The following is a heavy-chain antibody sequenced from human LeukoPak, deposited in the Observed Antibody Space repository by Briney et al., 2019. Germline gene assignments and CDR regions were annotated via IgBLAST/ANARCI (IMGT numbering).Heavy chain of an antibody. V-gene: IGHV1-24*01. D-gene: IGHD3-22*01. CDR1: GYTLTELS. Sequence: ASVKVSCKVSGYTLTELSMHWVRQAPGRGLEWMGGFDPEDGETIYAQKFQGRVTMTEDTSTDTAYMELSSLRSEDTAVYYCARVTHSSPSTYYYDSSGYYYFDYWGQGTLVTVSS. CDR3: ARVTHSSPSTYYYDSSGYYYFDY. CDR2: FDPEDGET. J-gene: IGHJ4*02.